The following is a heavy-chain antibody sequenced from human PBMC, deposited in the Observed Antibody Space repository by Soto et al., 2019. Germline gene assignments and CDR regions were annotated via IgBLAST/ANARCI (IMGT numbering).Heavy chain of an antibody. CDR3: AVLRIRYYYYMDA. CDR1: GYTLTELS. CDR2: FDPEDGET. D-gene: IGHD2-15*01. V-gene: IGHV1-24*01. J-gene: IGHJ6*03. Sequence: GASVKVSCKVSGYTLTELSMHWVRRAPGKGLEWMGGFDPEDGETIYAQKFQGRVTMTEDTSTDTAYVELSSLRSEDTAVYYCAVLRIRYYYYMDAWDQGTSVTVSS.